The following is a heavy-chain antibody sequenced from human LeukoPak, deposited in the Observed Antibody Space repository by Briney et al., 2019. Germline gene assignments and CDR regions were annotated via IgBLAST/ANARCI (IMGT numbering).Heavy chain of an antibody. CDR1: GDSVSSNSVT. Sequence: SQTLSLTCAISGDSVSSNSVTWHWIRQSPSRGLEWLGRTYYRSTWYNDYAVSVRGRITVNPDTSKNQFSLHLNSVTPEDTAVYYCARRLTQYDCFDPWGQGILVTVSS. CDR2: TYYRSTWYN. D-gene: IGHD2-2*01. J-gene: IGHJ5*02. V-gene: IGHV6-1*01. CDR3: ARRLTQYDCFDP.